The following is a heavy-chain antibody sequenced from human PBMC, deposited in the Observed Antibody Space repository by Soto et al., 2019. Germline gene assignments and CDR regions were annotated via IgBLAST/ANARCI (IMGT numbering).Heavy chain of an antibody. J-gene: IGHJ4*02. CDR2: INWNGGST. CDR3: ASDQGPSGTYYSGSDY. Sequence: EVQLVESGGGGVRPGGSLRLACAASGFTFDDHGMSWVRQAPGKGLEWGSGINWNGGSTGYADSVKGRFTISRDNAKNSLYLQMSSLRAEDTALSHCASDQGPSGTYYSGSDYWGQGTLVTVSS. V-gene: IGHV3-20*01. CDR1: GFTFDDHG. D-gene: IGHD3-10*01.